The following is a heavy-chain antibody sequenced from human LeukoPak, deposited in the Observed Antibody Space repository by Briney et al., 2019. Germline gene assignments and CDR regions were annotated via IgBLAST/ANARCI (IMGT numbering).Heavy chain of an antibody. CDR2: MNPNSGNT. CDR1: GYTFTSYD. CDR3: AREIRAGYYDFWSGNYYYYYMDV. D-gene: IGHD3-3*01. J-gene: IGHJ6*03. V-gene: IGHV1-8*01. Sequence: GASVKVSCKASGYTFTSYDINWVRQATGQGLEWMGWMNPNSGNTGYAQKFQGRVTMTRNTSISTAYMELSSLRSEDTAVYYCAREIRAGYYDFWSGNYYYYYMDVWGKGTTVTVSS.